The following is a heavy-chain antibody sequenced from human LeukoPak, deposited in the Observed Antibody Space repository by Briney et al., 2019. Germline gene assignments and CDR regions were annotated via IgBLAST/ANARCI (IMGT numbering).Heavy chain of an antibody. CDR2: ISYDGSNK. CDR1: GFTFSSYA. V-gene: IGHV3-30*01. J-gene: IGHJ4*02. Sequence: GGSLRLSCAASGFTFSSYAMHWVRQAPGKGLEWVAVISYDGSNKYYADSVKGRFTISRDNSKNTLYLQMNSLRAGDTAVYYCARDRRKTWNYFDYWGQGTLVTVSS. CDR3: ARDRRKTWNYFDY.